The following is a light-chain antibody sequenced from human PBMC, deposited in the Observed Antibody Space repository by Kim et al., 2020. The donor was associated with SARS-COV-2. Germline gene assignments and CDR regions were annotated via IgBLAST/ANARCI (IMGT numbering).Light chain of an antibody. CDR1: SGHSNYA. V-gene: IGLV4-69*01. J-gene: IGLJ2*01. Sequence: ASVKLTCTLSSGHSNYAIAWHQQQPEKGPRYLMKVNSDDSHTKGDGIPDRFSGSSSGAERYLTISSLQSEDEADYYCQTWGTGIRVFGGGTQLTVL. CDR3: QTWGTGIRV. CDR2: VNSDDSH.